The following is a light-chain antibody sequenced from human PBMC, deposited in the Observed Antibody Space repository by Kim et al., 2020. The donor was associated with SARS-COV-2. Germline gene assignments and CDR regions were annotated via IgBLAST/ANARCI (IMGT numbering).Light chain of an antibody. CDR3: QQADSFPPT. Sequence: ASVRDRVTITCRASQPISRWLAWHRQKPGTAPQLLIHTVSNLQSGVPSRFSGSGSGTDFTLTISGLQPEDFATYYCQQADSFPPTFGPGTKVDIK. CDR2: TVS. CDR1: QPISRW. V-gene: IGKV1-12*01. J-gene: IGKJ3*01.